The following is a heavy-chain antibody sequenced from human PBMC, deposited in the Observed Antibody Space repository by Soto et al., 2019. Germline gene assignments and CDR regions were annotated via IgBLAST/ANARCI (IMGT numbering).Heavy chain of an antibody. D-gene: IGHD3-3*01. Sequence: GASVKVSCKASGYTFTSYGISWVRQAPGQGLEWMGWISAYNGNTNYAQKLQGRVTMTTDTSTGTAYMELRSLRSDDTAVYYCARRKRDYDFWSGYYTADYYYYGMDVWGQGTTVTVSS. V-gene: IGHV1-18*01. J-gene: IGHJ6*02. CDR1: GYTFTSYG. CDR3: ARRKRDYDFWSGYYTADYYYYGMDV. CDR2: ISAYNGNT.